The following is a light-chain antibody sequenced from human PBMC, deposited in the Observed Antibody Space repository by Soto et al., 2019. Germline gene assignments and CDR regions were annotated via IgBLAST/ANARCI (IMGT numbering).Light chain of an antibody. CDR3: QQYGSSPIT. J-gene: IGKJ5*01. Sequence: EIVLTQSPGTMSLSPGERATLSCRASQSVSSNFLAWYQEKPGQAPRLLIYGASSRATGIPDRFSGSGSGTDFTLTIRRLEPEDFAVYYCQQYGSSPITFGQGTRLEIK. CDR1: QSVSSNF. V-gene: IGKV3-20*01. CDR2: GAS.